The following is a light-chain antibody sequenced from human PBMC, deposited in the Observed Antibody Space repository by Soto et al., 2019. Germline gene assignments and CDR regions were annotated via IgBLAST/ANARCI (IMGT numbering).Light chain of an antibody. J-gene: IGLJ2*01. Sequence: QSALTQPASVSGSPVQSITISCTGTSSDVGGYNYVSWYQQHPGKAPKLMIYDVSNRPSGVSNRFSGSKSGNTASLTISGLKAEDEADYYCSSYTSSSTLVVFGGGTKVTVL. CDR1: SSDVGGYNY. V-gene: IGLV2-14*01. CDR3: SSYTSSSTLVV. CDR2: DVS.